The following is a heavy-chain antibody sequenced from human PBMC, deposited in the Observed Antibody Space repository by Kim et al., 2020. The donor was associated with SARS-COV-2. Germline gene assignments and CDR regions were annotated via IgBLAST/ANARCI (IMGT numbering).Heavy chain of an antibody. CDR3: ARGYSSSWLLFGSGMDV. Sequence: SETLSLTCAVYGGSFSGYYWSWIRQPPGKGLEWIGEINHSGSTNYNPSLKSRVTISVDTSKNQFSLKLSSVTAADTAVYYCARGYSSSWLLFGSGMDVWG. CDR2: INHSGST. CDR1: GGSFSGYY. J-gene: IGHJ6*01. V-gene: IGHV4-34*01. D-gene: IGHD6-13*01.